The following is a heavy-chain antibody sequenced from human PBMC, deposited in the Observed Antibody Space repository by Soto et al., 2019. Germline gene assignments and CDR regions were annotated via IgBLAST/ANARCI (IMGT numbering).Heavy chain of an antibody. CDR3: ARAYEGDYFDY. Sequence: GGSLRLSCAASGFTFSSYAMHWVRQAPGKGLEWVAVISYDGSNKYYADSVKGRFTISRDNSKNTLYLQMNSLRAEDTAVYYCARAYEGDYFDYWGQGTLVIVSS. CDR2: ISYDGSNK. V-gene: IGHV3-30-3*01. CDR1: GFTFSSYA. J-gene: IGHJ4*02. D-gene: IGHD3-16*01.